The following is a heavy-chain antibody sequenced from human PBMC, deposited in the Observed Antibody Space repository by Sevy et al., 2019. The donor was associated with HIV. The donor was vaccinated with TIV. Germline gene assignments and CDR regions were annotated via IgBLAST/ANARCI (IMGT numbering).Heavy chain of an antibody. D-gene: IGHD4-17*01. J-gene: IGHJ4*02. CDR3: AKDPDDTYDYGEHSDY. V-gene: IGHV3-23*01. CDR1: GFTLSRTG. CDR2: ISGSGFST. Sequence: GGSLRLSCAASGFTLSRTGMIWVRQAPGKGLEWVSGISGSGFSTNYADSVKGRFTISRDNSKNTLYLQMNSLRDEDTAVYYCAKDPDDTYDYGEHSDYWGQGTLLTVSS.